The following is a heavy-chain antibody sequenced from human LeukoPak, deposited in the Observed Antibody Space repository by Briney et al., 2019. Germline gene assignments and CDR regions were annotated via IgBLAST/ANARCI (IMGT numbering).Heavy chain of an antibody. CDR1: GASISSYY. CDR3: ARFRYCSSDNSCYYDFDY. J-gene: IGHJ4*02. CDR2: IYYSGNT. Sequence: PSETLSLTCTVSGASISSYYWSWIRQPPGKGLEWIGYIYYSGNTNYNPSLKSRVTISVDTSKNQFSLKLSSVTAADTALYYCARFRYCSSDNSCYYDFDYWGQGTLVTVSS. V-gene: IGHV4-59*01. D-gene: IGHD2-2*01.